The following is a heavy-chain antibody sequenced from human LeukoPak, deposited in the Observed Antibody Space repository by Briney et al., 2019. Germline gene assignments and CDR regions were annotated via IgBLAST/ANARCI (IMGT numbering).Heavy chain of an antibody. CDR2: IYTSGST. D-gene: IGHD2-2*01. V-gene: IGHV4-61*02. J-gene: IGHJ5*02. CDR1: GGSISSGSYY. Sequence: SQTLSLTCTVSGGSISSGSYYWSWIRQPARKGLEWIGRIYTSGSTNYNPSLKSRVTMSVDTSKNQFSLKLSSVTAADTAVYYCAREILTKDIVVVPAADEAVSWFDPWGQGTLVTVSS. CDR3: AREILTKDIVVVPAADEAVSWFDP.